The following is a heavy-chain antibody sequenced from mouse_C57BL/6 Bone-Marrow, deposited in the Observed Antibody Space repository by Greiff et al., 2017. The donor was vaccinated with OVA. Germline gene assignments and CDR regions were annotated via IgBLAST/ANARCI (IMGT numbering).Heavy chain of an antibody. CDR1: GFTFSSYA. J-gene: IGHJ4*01. Sequence: EVQLQESGGGLVKPGGSLKLSCAASGFTFSSYAMSWVRQTPEKRLEWVATISDGGSYTYYPDNVKGRFTISRDNAKNNLYLQMSHLKSEDTAMYYCARVPLGDYYAMDYWGQGTSVTVSS. CDR3: ARVPLGDYYAMDY. V-gene: IGHV5-4*01. D-gene: IGHD3-3*01. CDR2: ISDGGSYT.